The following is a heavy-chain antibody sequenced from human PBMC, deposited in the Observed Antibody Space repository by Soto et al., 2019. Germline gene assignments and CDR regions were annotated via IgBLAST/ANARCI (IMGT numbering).Heavy chain of an antibody. D-gene: IGHD5-18*01. CDR1: GDSVTSDSYF. V-gene: IGHV4-61*01. Sequence: SETLSLTCTVSGDSVTSDSYFWSWIRQPPGKGLEWIGEIYHSGSTNYNPSLKSRVTLSVDKSKNQFSLKLSSVTAADTAVYYCARVGAMALYYYYYGMDVWGQGTTVTVSS. J-gene: IGHJ6*02. CDR2: IYHSGST. CDR3: ARVGAMALYYYYYGMDV.